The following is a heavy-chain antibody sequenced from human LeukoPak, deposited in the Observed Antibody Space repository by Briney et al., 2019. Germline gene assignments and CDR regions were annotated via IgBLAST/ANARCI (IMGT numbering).Heavy chain of an antibody. Sequence: PGGSLRLSCAASGFTFSDYYMSWIRQAPGKGLEWVSYISSSGSTIYYADSVKGRFTISRDNAKNSLYLQMNSLRAEDTAVYYCASSYCSSTSCSASFDYWGQGTLATVSS. CDR2: ISSSGSTI. CDR3: ASSYCSSTSCSASFDY. V-gene: IGHV3-11*01. CDR1: GFTFSDYY. J-gene: IGHJ4*02. D-gene: IGHD2-2*01.